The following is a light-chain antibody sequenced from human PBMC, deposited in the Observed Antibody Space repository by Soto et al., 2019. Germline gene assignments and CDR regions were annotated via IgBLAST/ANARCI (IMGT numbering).Light chain of an antibody. CDR3: QQYGSSSWT. Sequence: EIVLTQSPGTLSLSPGERATLSCRASQSVSSSYLAWYQQKPGQAPRLLIYGASSRATGIPDRFSGSGSETDFTLTISGREPEDFAVYYCQQYGSSSWTCGQGTKVEIK. J-gene: IGKJ1*01. V-gene: IGKV3-20*01. CDR2: GAS. CDR1: QSVSSSY.